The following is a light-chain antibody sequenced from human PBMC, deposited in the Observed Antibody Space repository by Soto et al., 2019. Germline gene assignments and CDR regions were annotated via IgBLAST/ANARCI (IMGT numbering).Light chain of an antibody. CDR2: EVN. Sequence: VLTQPASVSGAPGQSITISCTGTSNDVGGYKYVSWYQQRPGTAPKLIMFEVNNRPSGVSDRFSGSRSANTASLTISGLQAQDEADYYCSSYSSNNILSYVFGTGTKVTVL. CDR1: SNDVGGYKY. CDR3: SSYSSNNILSYV. V-gene: IGLV2-14*03. J-gene: IGLJ1*01.